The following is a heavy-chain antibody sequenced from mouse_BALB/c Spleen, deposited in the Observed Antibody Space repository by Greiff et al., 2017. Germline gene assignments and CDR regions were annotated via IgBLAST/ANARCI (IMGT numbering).Heavy chain of an antibody. CDR3: ARHGDGSSWGNFDY. CDR2: ISSGGGST. D-gene: IGHD1-1*01. V-gene: IGHV5-12-1*01. J-gene: IGHJ2*01. CDR1: GFAFSSYD. Sequence: EVQLVESGGGLVKPGGSLKLSCAASGFAFSSYDMSWVRQTPEKRLEWVAYISSGGGSTYYPDTVKGRFTISRDNAKNTLYLQMSSLKSEDTAMYYCARHGDGSSWGNFDYWGQGTTLTVSS.